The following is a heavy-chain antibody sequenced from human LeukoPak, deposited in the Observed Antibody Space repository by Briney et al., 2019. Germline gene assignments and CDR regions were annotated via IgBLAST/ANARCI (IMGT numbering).Heavy chain of an antibody. J-gene: IGHJ4*02. V-gene: IGHV1-69*13. Sequence: SVKVSCKASGGTFSSYAISWVRQAPGQGLEWMGGIIPIFGTANYAQKFQGRVTITADESTSTACMELSSLRSEDTAVYHCARDDGIAYFFDYWGQGTLVTVSS. D-gene: IGHD1-26*01. CDR2: IIPIFGTA. CDR1: GGTFSSYA. CDR3: ARDDGIAYFFDY.